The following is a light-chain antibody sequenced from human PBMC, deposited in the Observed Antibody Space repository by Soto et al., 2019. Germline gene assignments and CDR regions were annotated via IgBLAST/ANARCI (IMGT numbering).Light chain of an antibody. Sequence: EIVLTQSPGTLSLSPGERATLSCRASQSVSSSYLAWYQQNRGQAPRLLIYGASSRAPGIPDRFGGSGSGTDSTLTISRLEPEDFAVYYCQQYGSSRSTFGQGTKVEIK. J-gene: IGKJ1*01. CDR3: QQYGSSRST. CDR1: QSVSSSY. V-gene: IGKV3-20*01. CDR2: GAS.